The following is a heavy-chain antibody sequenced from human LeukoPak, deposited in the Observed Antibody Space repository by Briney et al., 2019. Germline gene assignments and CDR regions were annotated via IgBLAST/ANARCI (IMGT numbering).Heavy chain of an antibody. D-gene: IGHD3-22*01. V-gene: IGHV4-30-2*01. CDR1: GGSISSGGYY. Sequence: SETLSLTCTVSGGSISSGGYYWSWIRQPPGKGLEWVGHIQHSGGTYYSPSLRSRVTMSLDRSKNPFSLNLSSAPAADTAVYSCASPMTLVLRGLAGIDAFNIWGQGTMVTVSS. J-gene: IGHJ3*02. CDR3: ASPMTLVLRGLAGIDAFNI. CDR2: IQHSGGT.